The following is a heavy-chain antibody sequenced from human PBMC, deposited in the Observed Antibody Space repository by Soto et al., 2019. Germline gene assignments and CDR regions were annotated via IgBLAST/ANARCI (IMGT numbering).Heavy chain of an antibody. CDR2: IYWDDDK. J-gene: IGHJ4*02. V-gene: IGHV2-5*02. CDR1: GFSLSTSGVG. CDR3: AHILPAVISFAY. D-gene: IGHD2-21*01. Sequence: QITLKESGPTLVKPTQTLTLTCTFSGFSLSTSGVGVGWIRQPPGKALEWLALIYWDDDKRYSPSLKSRLTLTKDTSQTQVVLTMTNMDPVDTATYYCAHILPAVISFAYWGQGTLVTVSS.